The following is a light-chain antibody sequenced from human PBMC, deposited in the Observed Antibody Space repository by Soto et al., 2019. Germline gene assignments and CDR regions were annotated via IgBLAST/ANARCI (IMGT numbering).Light chain of an antibody. Sequence: EIVLTQSPATLSLSPGERATLSCRASQSVSRYLAWYQQKPGQAPRLLVYDASNRATGIPARFIGNGYGTDFTLTITSLEPAEFAVYYCQQRSNWPRTFGQGTKVDIK. CDR3: QQRSNWPRT. J-gene: IGKJ1*01. V-gene: IGKV3-11*01. CDR1: QSVSRY. CDR2: DAS.